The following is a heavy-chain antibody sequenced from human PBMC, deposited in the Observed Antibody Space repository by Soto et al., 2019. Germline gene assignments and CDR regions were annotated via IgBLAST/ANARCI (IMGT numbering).Heavy chain of an antibody. Sequence: ASVKVSCKASGYTFTSYGISWVRQAPGQGLEWMGWISAYNGNTNYAQKLQGRVTMTTDTSTSTAYMELRSLRSDDTAVYYCARDQAYRITMVRGVNYPWGQGTLVTVSS. CDR2: ISAYNGNT. D-gene: IGHD3-10*01. CDR3: ARDQAYRITMVRGVNYP. V-gene: IGHV1-18*01. J-gene: IGHJ5*02. CDR1: GYTFTSYG.